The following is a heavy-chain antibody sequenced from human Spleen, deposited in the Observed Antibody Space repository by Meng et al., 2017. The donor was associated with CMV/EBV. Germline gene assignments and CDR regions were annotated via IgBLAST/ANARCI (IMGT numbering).Heavy chain of an antibody. D-gene: IGHD6-13*01. CDR3: AKGGGYTPYCYVDV. V-gene: IGHV3-23*03. CDR1: GFAFNILA. J-gene: IGHJ2*01. Sequence: SGFAFNILAMGWVRRAPGKGLEWFFVIYGGGTNTYYGDSVKGRFTISRDNSKNTLYRQMNSLRAEDTAVYYCAKGGGYTPYCYVDVWGRGTLVTVSS. CDR2: IYGGGTNT.